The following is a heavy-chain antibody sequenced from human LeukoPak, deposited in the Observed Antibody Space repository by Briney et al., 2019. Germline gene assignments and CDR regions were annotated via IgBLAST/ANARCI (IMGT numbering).Heavy chain of an antibody. CDR1: GFTFSDYC. CDR3: ARNFHH. J-gene: IGHJ1*01. Sequence: PGGSLGLSCAASGFTFSDYCMNWVRQAPGKGLEWVSYISSSGSTLYYADSVKGRFTISRDNAKNSLYLQMNSLRAEDTAVYYCARNFHHWSQGTLVTVSS. V-gene: IGHV3-48*04. CDR2: ISSSGSTL.